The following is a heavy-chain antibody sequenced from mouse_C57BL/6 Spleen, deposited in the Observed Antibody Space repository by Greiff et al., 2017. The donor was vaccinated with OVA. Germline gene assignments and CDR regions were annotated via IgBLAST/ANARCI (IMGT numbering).Heavy chain of an antibody. J-gene: IGHJ3*01. D-gene: IGHD2-4*01. V-gene: IGHV5-4*01. Sequence: DVHLVESGGGLVKPGGSLKLSCAASGFTFSSYAMSWVRQTPEKRLEWVATISDGGSYTYYPDNVKGRFTISRDNAKNNLYLQMSHLKSEDTAMYYCARDEDDFPFAYWGQGTLVTVSA. CDR2: ISDGGSYT. CDR1: GFTFSSYA. CDR3: ARDEDDFPFAY.